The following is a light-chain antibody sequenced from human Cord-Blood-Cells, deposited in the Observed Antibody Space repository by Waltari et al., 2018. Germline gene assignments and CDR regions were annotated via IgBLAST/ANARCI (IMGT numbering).Light chain of an antibody. CDR2: WSS. J-gene: IGKJ2*03. Sequence: DIVLTQSPDSLAVSLGERANINCKSSQSVLYSSNNKNYLAWYQQKPGQHPKLLIYWSSTRESGVPDLFSGSGSGTDFTLTIISLQAEDVAVYYCQQYYSTPYSFGHGPKLEIK. CDR3: QQYYSTPYS. V-gene: IGKV4-1*01. CDR1: QSVLYSSNNKNY.